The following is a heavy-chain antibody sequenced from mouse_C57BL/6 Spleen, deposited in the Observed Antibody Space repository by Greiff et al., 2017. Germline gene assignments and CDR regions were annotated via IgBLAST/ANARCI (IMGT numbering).Heavy chain of an antibody. CDR1: GIDFSRYW. Sequence: GGGLVQPGGSLKLSCAASGIDFSRYWMSWVRRAPGKGLEWIGEINPDSSTINYAPSLKDKFIISRDNAKNTLYRQMSKVRSEDTALYYCARPYYYGSSPAWFAYWGQGTLVTVSA. J-gene: IGHJ3*01. CDR3: ARPYYYGSSPAWFAY. D-gene: IGHD1-1*01. V-gene: IGHV4-1*01. CDR2: INPDSSTI.